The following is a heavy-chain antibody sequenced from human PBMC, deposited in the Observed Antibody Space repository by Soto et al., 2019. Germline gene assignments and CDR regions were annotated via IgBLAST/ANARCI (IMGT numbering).Heavy chain of an antibody. CDR3: ASSEVTQSWDH. D-gene: IGHD4-4*01. CDR2: INYYGSEK. J-gene: IGHJ4*02. V-gene: IGHV3-7*01. Sequence: EVQLVESGGRLVQPGGSLRLSCAASGFIFSSYWMSWVRQAPGKGLEWVANINYYGSEKYYVDSVEGRFTISRDNARNSLYLQMNSLRGEDTAVYCCASSEVTQSWDHWGQGALVTVSS. CDR1: GFIFSSYW.